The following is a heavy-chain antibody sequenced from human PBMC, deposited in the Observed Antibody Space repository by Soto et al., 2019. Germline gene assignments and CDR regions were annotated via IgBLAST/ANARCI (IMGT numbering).Heavy chain of an antibody. CDR3: ARDLKGGGYDSQIFDY. CDR1: GYTFTSYY. J-gene: IGHJ4*02. V-gene: IGHV1-46*01. D-gene: IGHD5-12*01. CDR2: INPSGGST. Sequence: ASVKVSCKASGYTFTSYYMHWVRQAPGQGLEWMGIINPSGGSTSYAQKFQGRVTMTRDTSTGTVYMELSSLRSEDTAVYYCARDLKGGGYDSQIFDYWGQGTLVTVSS.